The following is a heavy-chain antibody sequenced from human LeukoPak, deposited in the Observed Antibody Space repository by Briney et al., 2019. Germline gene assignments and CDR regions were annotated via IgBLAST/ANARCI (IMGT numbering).Heavy chain of an antibody. CDR1: GFTFRLIS. Sequence: GGSLRLSCVGSGFTFRLISLTWVRQAPGKGLEYLASISGSSSLIYYEDPVKGRFTISRDNAMNSVYLQMNALRVDDTAVYFCVTGDRRDYWGQGTLVTVSS. V-gene: IGHV3-21*06. CDR3: VTGDRRDY. J-gene: IGHJ4*02. CDR2: ISGSSSLI. D-gene: IGHD3-22*01.